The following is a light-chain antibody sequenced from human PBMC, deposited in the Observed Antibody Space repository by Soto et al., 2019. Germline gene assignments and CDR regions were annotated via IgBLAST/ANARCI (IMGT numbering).Light chain of an antibody. CDR2: RNN. V-gene: IGLV1-47*01. CDR3: AAWDDSLSGPL. CDR1: SSNIGSNY. J-gene: IGLJ1*01. Sequence: QSVLTQPPSASGTPGQRVTISCSGSSSNIGSNYVYWYQQLPGTAPKLLIYRNNQRPSGVPDRFSGSKSGTSASLAISGLRSEDEADYYCAAWDDSLSGPLFGTGTQLTVL.